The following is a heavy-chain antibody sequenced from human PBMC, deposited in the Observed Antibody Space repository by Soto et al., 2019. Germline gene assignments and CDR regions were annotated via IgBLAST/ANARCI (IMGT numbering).Heavy chain of an antibody. D-gene: IGHD3-22*01. J-gene: IGHJ6*02. CDR2: IYPGDSDT. V-gene: IGHV5-51*01. CDR1: GYSFTSYW. Sequence: PGESLKISCKGSGYSFTSYWIGWVRQMPGKGLEWMGIIYPGDSDTRYSPSFQGQVTISADKSISTAYLQWSSLKASDTAMYYCARSYYYDSSGYYKDYYYYGMDVWGQGTTVTVSS. CDR3: ARSYYYDSSGYYKDYYYYGMDV.